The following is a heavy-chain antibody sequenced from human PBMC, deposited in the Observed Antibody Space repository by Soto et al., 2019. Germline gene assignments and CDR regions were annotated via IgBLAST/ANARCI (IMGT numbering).Heavy chain of an antibody. CDR3: ASSHAGAHITATVH. D-gene: IGHD6-6*01. V-gene: IGHV4-30-2*01. Sequence: SETLSLTCAVPGGSISSCGYSWSWIRQPPGKGLEWIGYIYHSGSTYYNPSLKSRVTISVDRSKNQFSLKLSSVTAADTAVYYCASSHAGAHITATVHWGQGTLVTGSS. J-gene: IGHJ4*02. CDR2: IYHSGST. CDR1: GGSISSCGYS.